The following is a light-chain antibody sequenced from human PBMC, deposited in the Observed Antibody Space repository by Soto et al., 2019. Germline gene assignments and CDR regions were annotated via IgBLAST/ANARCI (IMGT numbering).Light chain of an antibody. CDR1: QSVSSN. V-gene: IGKV3D-15*01. CDR3: QQYNNWPLT. J-gene: IGKJ2*01. Sequence: EIVMTQSPATLSVSPGERANLSCRASQSVSSNLAWYQQKPGQAPRLLIYGASTRATGIPARFSGSGSGTEFTLTISSLQSEDFAVYYCQQYNNWPLTFGQGTNLEIK. CDR2: GAS.